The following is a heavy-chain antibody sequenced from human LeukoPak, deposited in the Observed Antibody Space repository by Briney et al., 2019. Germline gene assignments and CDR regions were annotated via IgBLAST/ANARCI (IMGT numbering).Heavy chain of an antibody. Sequence: SQTLSLTCAISGDSVSTNSAAWNWIRQSPSRGLEWLGRTYFRPKWYNDYAVSVKSRITINPDTFRNQFSLHLNFVTPEDTAVYYCARGAVAHYDSWGQGTLVTVSS. D-gene: IGHD6-19*01. CDR1: GDSVSTNSAA. CDR2: TYFRPKWYN. CDR3: ARGAVAHYDS. J-gene: IGHJ4*02. V-gene: IGHV6-1*01.